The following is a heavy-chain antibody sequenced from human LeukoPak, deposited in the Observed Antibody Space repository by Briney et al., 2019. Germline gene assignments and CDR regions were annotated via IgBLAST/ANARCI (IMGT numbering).Heavy chain of an antibody. CDR3: ARLTLGGGLDY. CDR2: IYTSGST. Sequence: SETLSLTCTVSGGSISSYYWSWIRQPPGKGLEWIGYIYTSGSTNYNPSLKSRVTISVDTSKNRFSLKLSSVTAADTAVYYCARLTLGGGLDYWGQGTLVTVSS. J-gene: IGHJ4*02. V-gene: IGHV4-4*09. CDR1: GGSISSYY. D-gene: IGHD1-26*01.